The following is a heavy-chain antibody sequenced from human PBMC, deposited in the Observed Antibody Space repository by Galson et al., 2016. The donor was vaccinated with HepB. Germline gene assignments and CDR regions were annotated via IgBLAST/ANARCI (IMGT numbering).Heavy chain of an antibody. D-gene: IGHD2-21*01. CDR3: ARVCRDCGDSGYRPFDS. CDR2: IKQDESET. V-gene: IGHV3-7*01. J-gene: IGHJ4*02. Sequence: AWKITMSKYWMSWVRQAPGEGVEWVANIKQDESETYYVDSVKGRFVISRDNDKNSVYLEMNNVRAEDTAVYYCARVCRDCGDSGYRPFDSWGQGTLVTVAA. CDR1: KITMSKYW.